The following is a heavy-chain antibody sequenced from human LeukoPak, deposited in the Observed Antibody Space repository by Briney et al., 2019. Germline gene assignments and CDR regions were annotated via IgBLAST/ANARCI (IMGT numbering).Heavy chain of an antibody. J-gene: IGHJ3*02. CDR2: IYYSGST. CDR1: GGSISSYY. Sequence: SETLSLTCTVSGGSISSYYWSWIRQPPGKGLEWTGYIYYSGSTNYNPSLKSRVTISVDTSKNQFSLKLSSVTAADTAVYYCARAMRSGSSRDAFDIWGQGTMVTVSS. D-gene: IGHD1-26*01. V-gene: IGHV4-59*01. CDR3: ARAMRSGSSRDAFDI.